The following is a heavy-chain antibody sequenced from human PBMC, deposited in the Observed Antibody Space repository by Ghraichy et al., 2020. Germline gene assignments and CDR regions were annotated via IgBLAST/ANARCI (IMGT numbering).Heavy chain of an antibody. D-gene: IGHD4-11*01. CDR2: IKIDETEK. CDR1: GFSFRSYW. Sequence: GGSLRLSCAASGFSFRSYWMTWVRQAPGKGLKWVANIKIDETEKYYVGSVKGRFTISRDNAKNSLYLQMNSLRAEDTALYYCGRGGSDNSNYAVDIWGQGTMVTVSS. J-gene: IGHJ3*02. V-gene: IGHV3-7*03. CDR3: GRGGSDNSNYAVDI.